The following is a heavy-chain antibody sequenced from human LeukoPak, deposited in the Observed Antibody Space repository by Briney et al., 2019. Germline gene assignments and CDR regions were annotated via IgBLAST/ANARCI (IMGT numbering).Heavy chain of an antibody. CDR2: IYPGDSDT. J-gene: IGHJ4*02. D-gene: IGHD3-10*01. CDR3: ARNYFGSGSYPSLFDY. V-gene: IGHV5-51*01. CDR1: GYSFTSYW. Sequence: GESLKISCKGSGYSFTSYWIGWVRQMPGKGLEWMGIIYPGDSDTRYNPSFQDQVTISADKSISTAYLQWSSLKASDTAMYYCARNYFGSGSYPSLFDYWGQGTLVTVSS.